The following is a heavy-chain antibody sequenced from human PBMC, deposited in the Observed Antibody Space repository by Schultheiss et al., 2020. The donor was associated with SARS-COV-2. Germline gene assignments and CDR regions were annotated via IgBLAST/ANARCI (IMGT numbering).Heavy chain of an antibody. CDR1: GGSVSSGSYY. D-gene: IGHD2-21*02. CDR3: ARGNVVVTHWYFDL. Sequence: SQTLSLTCTVSGGSVSSGSYYWSWIRQPPGKGLEWIGYIYYSGNTKYNPSLKSRVTISVDTSKNQFSLKLSSVTAADTAVYYCARGNVVVTHWYFDLWGRGTLVTAPQ. V-gene: IGHV4-61*01. J-gene: IGHJ2*01. CDR2: IYYSGNT.